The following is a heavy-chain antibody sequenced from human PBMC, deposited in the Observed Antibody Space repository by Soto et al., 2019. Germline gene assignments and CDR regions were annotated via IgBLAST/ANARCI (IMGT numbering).Heavy chain of an antibody. V-gene: IGHV1-69*01. J-gene: IGHJ6*02. CDR2: IIPIFGTA. CDR3: ARGGVATLMDRYYSDGMDV. Sequence: QVQLVQSGAEVKKPGSSVKVSCKASGGTFSSYAISWVRQAPGQGLEWMGGIIPIFGTANYAQKFQGRVTITADEYTSTAYRELSSLRSEDTAVYYCARGGVATLMDRYYSDGMDVWGQRTTVTVCS. CDR1: GGTFSSYA. D-gene: IGHD5-12*01.